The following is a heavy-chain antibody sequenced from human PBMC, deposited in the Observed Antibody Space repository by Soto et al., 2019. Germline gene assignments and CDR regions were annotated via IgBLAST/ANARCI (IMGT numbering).Heavy chain of an antibody. J-gene: IGHJ5*02. CDR3: AREGIAAAGTFETAWFDP. CDR1: GGTFSSYT. V-gene: IGHV1-69*04. Sequence: ASVKVSCKASGGTFSSYTISWVRQAPGQGLEWMGRIIPILGIANYAQKFQGRVTITADKSTSTAYMELSSLRSEDTAVYYCAREGIAAAGTFETAWFDPWGQGTLVTVSS. CDR2: IIPILGIA. D-gene: IGHD6-13*01.